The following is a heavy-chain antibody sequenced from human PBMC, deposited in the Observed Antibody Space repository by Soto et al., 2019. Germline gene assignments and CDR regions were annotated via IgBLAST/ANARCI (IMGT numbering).Heavy chain of an antibody. CDR3: ASRDPGTSVDY. V-gene: IGHV4-4*02. J-gene: IGHJ4*02. D-gene: IGHD1-7*01. CDR1: GGSFTSNNW. CDR2: IYRTGST. Sequence: KPSETLSLTCAVSGGSFTSNNWWTWVRQPPGQGLEWIGEIYRTGSTNYNPSLKGRVTISLDKSENQFSLKVTSLTAADTAVYYCASRDPGTSVDYWGQGTLVTVSS.